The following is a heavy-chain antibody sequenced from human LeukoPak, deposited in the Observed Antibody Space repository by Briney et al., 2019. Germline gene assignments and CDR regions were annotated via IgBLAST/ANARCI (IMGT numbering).Heavy chain of an antibody. Sequence: GGSLRLSCAASGFTFSSYGMHWVRQAPGKGLEWVAVIWYDGSNKYYADSVKGRFTISRDNSKNTLYQQMNTLRAEDTAVYYCAKAEGVGATIDAFDIWGQGTMVTVSS. CDR2: IWYDGSNK. CDR1: GFTFSSYG. D-gene: IGHD1-26*01. CDR3: AKAEGVGATIDAFDI. J-gene: IGHJ3*02. V-gene: IGHV3-33*06.